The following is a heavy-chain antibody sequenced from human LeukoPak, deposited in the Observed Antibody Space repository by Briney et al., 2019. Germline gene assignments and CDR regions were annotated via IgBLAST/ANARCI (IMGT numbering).Heavy chain of an antibody. Sequence: PGGSLRLSRAASGFTFGNYWMSWVRQAPGKGLEWVANMDQDGTEKNYVDSVKGRFTISRDNAKNLLYVQMNSLRAEDTAVYYCARHRGYSTFDIWGQGTMVTVSS. V-gene: IGHV3-7*05. CDR3: ARHRGYSTFDI. D-gene: IGHD5-18*01. CDR2: MDQDGTEK. J-gene: IGHJ3*02. CDR1: GFTFGNYW.